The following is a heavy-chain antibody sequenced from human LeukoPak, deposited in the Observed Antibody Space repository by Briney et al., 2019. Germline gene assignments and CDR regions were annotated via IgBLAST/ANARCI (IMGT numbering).Heavy chain of an antibody. D-gene: IGHD2-8*01. CDR3: ATVGGVSGRAFDM. V-gene: IGHV3-30*03. CDR1: GFSFSNFG. J-gene: IGHJ3*02. Sequence: GGSLRLSCAASGFSFSNFGMHWVRQAPGKGLEWVAVISYDGRNKYFADSVKGRLTISRDNSKNTVYLEMNSLRVEDAAVYYCATVGGVSGRAFDMWGQGTVVTVSS. CDR2: ISYDGRNK.